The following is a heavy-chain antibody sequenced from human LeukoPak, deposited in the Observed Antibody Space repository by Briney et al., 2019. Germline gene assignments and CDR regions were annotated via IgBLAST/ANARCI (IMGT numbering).Heavy chain of an antibody. CDR3: ALAARSRGPFDY. J-gene: IGHJ4*02. V-gene: IGHV1-69*05. D-gene: IGHD6-6*01. Sequence: GASVKVSCKAPGGTFSSYAISWVRQAPGQGLEWMGGIIPIFGTANYAQKFQGRVTITTDESTSTAYMELSSLRSEDTAVYYCALAARSRGPFDYWGQGTLVTVSS. CDR1: GGTFSSYA. CDR2: IIPIFGTA.